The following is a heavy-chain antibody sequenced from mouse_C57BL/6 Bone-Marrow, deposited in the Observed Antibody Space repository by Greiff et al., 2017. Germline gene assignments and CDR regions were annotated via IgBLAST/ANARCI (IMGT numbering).Heavy chain of an antibody. V-gene: IGHV1-82*01. D-gene: IGHD1-1*01. J-gene: IGHJ4*01. CDR1: GYAFSSSW. Sequence: VKLQQSGPELVKPGASVKISCKASGYAFSSSWMNWVKQRPGKGLEWIGRIYPGDGDTNYNGKFKGKATLTADKSSSTAYMQLSSLTSEDSAVYFCARSPTTVVADYYAMDYWGQGTSVTVSS. CDR3: ARSPTTVVADYYAMDY. CDR2: IYPGDGDT.